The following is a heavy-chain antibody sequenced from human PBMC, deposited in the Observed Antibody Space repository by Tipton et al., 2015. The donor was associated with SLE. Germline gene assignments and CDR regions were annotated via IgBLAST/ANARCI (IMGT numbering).Heavy chain of an antibody. CDR1: GFTFNAYS. V-gene: IGHV3-21*01. CDR2: ISSSSTYI. D-gene: IGHD3-10*01. CDR3: ARDALVRGLYAFDI. J-gene: IGHJ3*02. Sequence: SLRLSCAASGFTFNAYSMNWVRQAPGKGLEWVSSISSSSTYIYYADSVKGRFTISRDNAKNSLYLQMNSLRAEDTAVYYCARDALVRGLYAFDIWGQGTMVTVSS.